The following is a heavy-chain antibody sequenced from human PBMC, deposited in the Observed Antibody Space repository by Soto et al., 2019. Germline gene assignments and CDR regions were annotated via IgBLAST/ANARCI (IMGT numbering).Heavy chain of an antibody. D-gene: IGHD3-10*01. CDR3: XRDSVGARVGELYWFDP. CDR1: GFAFSSYA. CDR2: ISYDGINK. Sequence: GGSLRLSCAASGFAFSSYAIHWVRQAPGKGLEWVAVISYDGINKYYAGSVRGRFTISRDNSKNTLYLQMNSLRVEDTAVYYCXRDSVGARVGELYWFDPWGQGTLVTVSS. J-gene: IGHJ5*02. V-gene: IGHV3-30-3*01.